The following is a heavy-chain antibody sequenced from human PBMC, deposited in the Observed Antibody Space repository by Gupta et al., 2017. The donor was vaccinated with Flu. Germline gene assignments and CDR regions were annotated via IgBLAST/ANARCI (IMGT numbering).Heavy chain of an antibody. CDR1: ESIISNNY. Sequence: EVQLVESGGGLVHPGGSLRLSCVGPESIISNNYIAWVRQVPGKGLEWVAFIFSGGTTYYADSVKGRFTISRHMSNSSLHLQMNSLRPEDTAVYYCARAGYTYGPLSSWGQGTLVTVSS. J-gene: IGHJ4*02. CDR2: IFSGGTT. D-gene: IGHD5-18*01. V-gene: IGHV3-53*04. CDR3: ARAGYTYGPLSS.